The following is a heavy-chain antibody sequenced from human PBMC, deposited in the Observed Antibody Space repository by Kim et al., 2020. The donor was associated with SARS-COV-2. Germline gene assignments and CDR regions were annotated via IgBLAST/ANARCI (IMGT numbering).Heavy chain of an antibody. J-gene: IGHJ4*02. V-gene: IGHV3-7*03. D-gene: IGHD3-10*01. Sequence: GGSLRLSCAASGFTFSFYYMGWARQAPGKGLEWLANINHDGSVKAYVDSVKGRFTISRDNAKNSLFLQMNSLRAEDTAVYVCAGEDTAGNIDIWGQGTLVTVSS. CDR3: AGEDTAGNIDI. CDR2: INHDGSVK. CDR1: GFTFSFYY.